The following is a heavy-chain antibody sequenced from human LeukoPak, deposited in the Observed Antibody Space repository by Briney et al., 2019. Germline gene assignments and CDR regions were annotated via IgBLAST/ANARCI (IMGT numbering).Heavy chain of an antibody. Sequence: ASVKVSCKASGYTFTGYYMHWVRQAPGQGLEWMGWINPNSGGTNYAQKFQGRVTMTRDTSISTAYMELSRLRSDDTAVYYCARVTMIVVVSPCDYWGQGTRVTVSA. CDR2: INPNSGGT. V-gene: IGHV1-2*02. J-gene: IGHJ4*02. D-gene: IGHD3-22*01. CDR3: ARVTMIVVVSPCDY. CDR1: GYTFTGYY.